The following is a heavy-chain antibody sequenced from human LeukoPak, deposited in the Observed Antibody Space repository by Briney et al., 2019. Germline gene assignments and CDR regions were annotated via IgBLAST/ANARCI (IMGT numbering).Heavy chain of an antibody. Sequence: ASVKVSCKASGYTFTDYYIHWVRQAPGQGLEWMGWINPNSGGTNYAQKFQGRVTMTRDTSISTAYMELSRLRSDDTAVYYCAREGIDGGYREFDYWGQGTLVTVSS. D-gene: IGHD5-18*01. CDR3: AREGIDGGYREFDY. CDR2: INPNSGGT. V-gene: IGHV1-2*02. J-gene: IGHJ4*02. CDR1: GYTFTDYY.